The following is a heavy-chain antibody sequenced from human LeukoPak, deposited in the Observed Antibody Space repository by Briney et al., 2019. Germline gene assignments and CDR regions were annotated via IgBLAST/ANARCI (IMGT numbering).Heavy chain of an antibody. Sequence: SQTLSLTCAISGDSFSSNSAAWDWIRQSPSRGLEWLGRTYYRSKWYNDYAVSVKSRITINPDTSKNQFSLQLNSVTPEDTAVYYCAREYSSGWYTPNYFDYWGQGTLVTVSS. CDR3: AREYSSGWYTPNYFDY. J-gene: IGHJ4*02. D-gene: IGHD6-19*01. CDR1: GDSFSSNSAA. V-gene: IGHV6-1*01. CDR2: TYYRSKWYN.